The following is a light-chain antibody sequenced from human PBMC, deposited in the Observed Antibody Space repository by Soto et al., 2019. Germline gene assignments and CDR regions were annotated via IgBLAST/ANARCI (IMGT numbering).Light chain of an antibody. CDR3: QQRSNWPGFT. Sequence: EIVLTQSPATLSLSPGERATLSCRASQSVSSYLAWYQQKPGQAPRLLIYDAPNRATGIPARFSGRGSGTDYPLTISSPAPVDFAVDYCQQRSNWPGFTFGPGTKVDIK. V-gene: IGKV3-11*01. CDR2: DAP. J-gene: IGKJ3*01. CDR1: QSVSSY.